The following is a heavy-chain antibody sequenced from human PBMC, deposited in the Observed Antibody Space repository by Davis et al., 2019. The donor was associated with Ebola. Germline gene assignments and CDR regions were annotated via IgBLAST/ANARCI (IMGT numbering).Heavy chain of an antibody. V-gene: IGHV3-33*08. Sequence: PGGSLRLSCAASGFTFSSYGMHWVRQAPGKGLEWVAVIWYDGSNKYYADSVKGRFTISRDNSKNTLYLQMNSLRAEDTAVYYCARDLYSYGSLDYWGQGTLVTVSS. CDR3: ARDLYSYGSLDY. J-gene: IGHJ4*02. CDR1: GFTFSSYG. CDR2: IWYDGSNK. D-gene: IGHD5-18*01.